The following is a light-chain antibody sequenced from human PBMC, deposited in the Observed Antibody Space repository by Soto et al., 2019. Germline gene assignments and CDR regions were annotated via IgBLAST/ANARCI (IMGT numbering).Light chain of an antibody. J-gene: IGLJ3*02. CDR2: EVS. CDR1: SSDLGDYDY. V-gene: IGLV2-14*03. CDR3: SSYTRSSTQV. Sequence: QSVLTQPASVSGSPGQSITISCTGTSSDLGDYDYVSWYQQHPGKAPTVIIYEVSNRPSGVSDRFSGSKSANTASLTISGLQAEDEADYYCSSYTRSSTQVFGGGTKLTVL.